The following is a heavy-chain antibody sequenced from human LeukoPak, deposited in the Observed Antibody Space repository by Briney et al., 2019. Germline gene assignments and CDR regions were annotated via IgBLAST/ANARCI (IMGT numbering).Heavy chain of an antibody. V-gene: IGHV1-2*02. CDR3: ARVGRAYYDFWSGYEED. Sequence: ASVKVSCKASGYTFTGYYMHWARQAPGQGLEWMGWINPNSGGTNYAQKFQGRVTMTRDTSISTAYMELSRLRSDDTAVYYCARVGRAYYDFWSGYEEDWGQGTLVTVSS. CDR1: GYTFTGYY. CDR2: INPNSGGT. D-gene: IGHD3-3*01. J-gene: IGHJ4*02.